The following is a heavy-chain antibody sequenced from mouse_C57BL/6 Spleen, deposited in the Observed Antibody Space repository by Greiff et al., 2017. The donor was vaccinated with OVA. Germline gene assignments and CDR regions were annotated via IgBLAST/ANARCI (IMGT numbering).Heavy chain of an antibody. CDR3: ANYYGSSYGYFDV. J-gene: IGHJ1*03. Sequence: VQLQQSGPELVKPGASVKISCKASGYTFTDYYMNWVKQSHGKSLEWIGDINPNNGGTSYNQKFKGKATLTVDKSSSTAYMELRSLTSEDSAVDYCANYYGSSYGYFDVWGTGTTVTVSS. D-gene: IGHD1-1*01. CDR2: INPNNGGT. V-gene: IGHV1-26*01. CDR1: GYTFTDYY.